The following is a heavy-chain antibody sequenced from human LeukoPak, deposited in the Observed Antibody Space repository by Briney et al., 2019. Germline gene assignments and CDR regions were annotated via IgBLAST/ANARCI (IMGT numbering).Heavy chain of an antibody. J-gene: IGHJ4*02. D-gene: IGHD1-26*01. Sequence: SETLSLTCTVSGGSISSGDYYWSWIRQPPGKGLEWIGHIYYSGSTYYNPSLKSRVTISVDTSKNRFSLKLSSVTAADTAVYYCARGGGGSLQFDYWGQGTLVTVSS. CDR3: ARGGGGSLQFDY. CDR1: GGSISSGDYY. V-gene: IGHV4-30-4*01. CDR2: IYYSGST.